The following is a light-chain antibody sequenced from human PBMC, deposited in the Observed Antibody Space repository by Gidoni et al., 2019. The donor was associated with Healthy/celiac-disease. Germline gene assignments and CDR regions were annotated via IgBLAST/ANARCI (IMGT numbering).Light chain of an antibody. CDR2: DAS. V-gene: IGKV3-11*01. J-gene: IGKJ5*01. CDR1: QSVSSY. Sequence: EIGLTQSPATLSLSPGGRANLSCRASQSVSSYLAWYQQKPGQAPRFLIYDASTRATVILSSLSRRASATHYSLTIICPSPEDFSVHHCNQRRYLPITFGQGTRLEIK. CDR3: NQRRYLPIT.